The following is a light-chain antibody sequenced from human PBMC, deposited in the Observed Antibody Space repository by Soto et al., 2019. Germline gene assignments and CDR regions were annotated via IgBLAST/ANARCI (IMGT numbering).Light chain of an antibody. V-gene: IGKV3-15*01. Sequence: EIVMTQSPATLSVSPWERATLSCRASQSVSSNLAWYQQKPGQAPRLLIYGASTRATGIPARFSGSGSGTEVTLTISSLQSEDFAVEDCQQYNNWPITFGQGTRLEIK. CDR3: QQYNNWPIT. J-gene: IGKJ5*01. CDR2: GAS. CDR1: QSVSSN.